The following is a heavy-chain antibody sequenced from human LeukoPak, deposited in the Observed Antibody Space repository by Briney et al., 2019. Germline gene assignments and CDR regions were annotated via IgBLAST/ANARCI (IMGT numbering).Heavy chain of an antibody. V-gene: IGHV1-8*01. D-gene: IGHD3-3*01. CDR2: MNPNSGNT. CDR1: GYTFTSYD. CDR3: ARVLLYDFWSGYFYYFDY. J-gene: IGHJ4*02. Sequence: GASVKVSCTASGYTFTSYDINWVRQATGQGLEWMGWMNPNSGNTGYAQKFQGRVTMTRNTSISTAYMELSSLRSEDTAVYYCARVLLYDFWSGYFYYFDYWGQGTLVTVSS.